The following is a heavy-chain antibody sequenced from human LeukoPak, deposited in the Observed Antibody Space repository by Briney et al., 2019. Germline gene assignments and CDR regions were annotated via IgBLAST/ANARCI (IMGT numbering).Heavy chain of an antibody. CDR3: VRGSTLRHYQY. Sequence: SETLSLTCTVSGGSISSSAYYWGWIRRPPRKGLEWIGSIYYSGSTYYNPSLKSRVTVSVDTSKNQFSLKLSSVTAADTAVYYCVRGSTLRHYQYWGQGTLVTVSS. D-gene: IGHD3-16*01. CDR2: IYYSGST. J-gene: IGHJ4*02. V-gene: IGHV4-39*01. CDR1: GGSISSSAYY.